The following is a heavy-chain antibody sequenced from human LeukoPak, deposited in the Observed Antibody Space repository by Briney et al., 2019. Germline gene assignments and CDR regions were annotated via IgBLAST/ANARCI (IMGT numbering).Heavy chain of an antibody. Sequence: GASVKVSCKASGYTLTSYAMNWVRQAPGQGLEWMGWINTNTGNPTYAQGFTGRFVFSLDTSVSTAYLQISSLKAEDTAVYYCARVFLSTALDAFDIWGQGTMVAVSS. V-gene: IGHV7-4-1*02. CDR1: GYTLTSYA. J-gene: IGHJ3*02. CDR2: INTNTGNP. CDR3: ARVFLSTALDAFDI. D-gene: IGHD2-2*01.